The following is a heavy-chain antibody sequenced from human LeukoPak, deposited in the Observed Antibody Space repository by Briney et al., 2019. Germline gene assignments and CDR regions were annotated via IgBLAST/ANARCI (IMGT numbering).Heavy chain of an antibody. CDR1: GGSISSSRFY. V-gene: IGHV4-39*01. CDR2: IYYSGST. D-gene: IGHD2-21*02. CDR3: ARHVSSDLRIVVVTSDWYFDR. J-gene: IGHJ2*01. Sequence: SETLSLTCIVSGGSISSSRFYWGWIRQPPGEGLEWIGTIYYSGSTYYNPSLKSRVTISADTSKNQFSLNLSSVTAADTGVYYCARHVSSDLRIVVVTSDWYFDRWGRGTLATVSS.